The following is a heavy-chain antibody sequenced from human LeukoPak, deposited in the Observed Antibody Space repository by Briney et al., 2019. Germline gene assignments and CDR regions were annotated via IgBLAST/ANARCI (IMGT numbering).Heavy chain of an antibody. CDR3: ARRVVVVPAAIDY. Sequence: SETLSLTCTVPGGSISSSSYYWGWIRQPPGKGLEWIGSIYYRGSTYYNPSLKSRVTISVDTSKNQFSLKLSSVTAADTAVYYCARRVVVVPAAIDYWGQGTLVTVSS. D-gene: IGHD2-2*02. V-gene: IGHV4-39*01. J-gene: IGHJ4*02. CDR2: IYYRGST. CDR1: GGSISSSSYY.